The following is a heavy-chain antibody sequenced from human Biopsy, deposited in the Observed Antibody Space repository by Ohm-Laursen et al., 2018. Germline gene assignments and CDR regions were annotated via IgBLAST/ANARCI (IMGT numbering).Heavy chain of an antibody. V-gene: IGHV1-2*02. CDR2: INAKTGDT. Sequence: ASVKVSCKTSGYTFTGYHVHWVRQAPGQGLEWMGWINAKTGDTNYAQKFQGRVTMTRDTSISTAYVDLSSLRSDDTAAYYCTRGGYYYDSLAYYYWFDPWGQGTLVTVSS. D-gene: IGHD3-22*01. CDR1: GYTFTGYH. CDR3: TRGGYYYDSLAYYYWFDP. J-gene: IGHJ5*02.